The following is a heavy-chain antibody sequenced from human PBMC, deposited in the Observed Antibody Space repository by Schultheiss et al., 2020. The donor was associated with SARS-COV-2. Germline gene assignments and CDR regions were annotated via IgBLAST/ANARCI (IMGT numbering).Heavy chain of an antibody. V-gene: IGHV3-30*03. Sequence: GGSLRLSCAASGFTFSSYGMHWVRQAPGKGLEWVAVISYDGSNKYYADSVKGRFTISRDNSKNTLYLQMNSLRDEDTAVYYCARAKPYYDFWSWGRGTLVTVSS. CDR3: ARAKPYYDFWS. CDR2: ISYDGSNK. D-gene: IGHD3-3*01. J-gene: IGHJ4*02. CDR1: GFTFSSYG.